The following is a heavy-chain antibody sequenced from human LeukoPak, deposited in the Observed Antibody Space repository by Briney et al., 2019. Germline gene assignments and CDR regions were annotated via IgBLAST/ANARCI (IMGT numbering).Heavy chain of an antibody. D-gene: IGHD2-21*02. V-gene: IGHV4-38-2*02. CDR2: IYHSGST. CDR3: ARYENCGGDCYPYFDY. J-gene: IGHJ4*02. CDR1: GYSISSGYY. Sequence: SETLSLTCTVSGYSISSGYYWGWIRQPPGKGLEWIGSIYHSGSTYYNPSLKSRVTISVDTSKNQFSLKLSSVTAADTAVYYCARYENCGGDCYPYFDYWGQGTLVTVSS.